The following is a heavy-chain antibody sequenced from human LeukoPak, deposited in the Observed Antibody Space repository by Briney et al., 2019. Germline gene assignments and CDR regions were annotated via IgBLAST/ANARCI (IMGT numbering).Heavy chain of an antibody. CDR1: GFTFSSYG. D-gene: IGHD3-10*01. Sequence: GGSLRLSCAASGFTFSSYGMHWVRQAPGKGLEWVAVISYDGSNKYYADSVKGRFTISRDNSKNTLYPQMNSLRAEDTAVYYCAKDLSRITMVRGDAFDIWGQGTMVTVSS. J-gene: IGHJ3*02. CDR2: ISYDGSNK. CDR3: AKDLSRITMVRGDAFDI. V-gene: IGHV3-30*18.